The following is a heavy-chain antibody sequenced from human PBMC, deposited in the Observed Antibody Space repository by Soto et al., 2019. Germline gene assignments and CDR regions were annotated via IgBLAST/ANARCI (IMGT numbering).Heavy chain of an antibody. CDR1: GGPISSGGYY. CDR3: ARVQPYHYGANSGWLDP. J-gene: IGHJ5*02. D-gene: IGHD4-17*01. V-gene: IGHV4-31*03. CDR2: IFYSGAT. Sequence: QVQLQESGPGLVTPSQALSLTCSVSGGPISSGGYYWSWIRQHPGKGLEWIGYIFYSGATYYNPSLKSRSFISVDTSKNQFSLRLSSVTAADTAVYYCARVQPYHYGANSGWLDPWGQGTLVTVS.